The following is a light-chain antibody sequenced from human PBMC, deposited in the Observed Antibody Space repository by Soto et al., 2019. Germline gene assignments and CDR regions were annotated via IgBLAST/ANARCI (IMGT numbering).Light chain of an antibody. J-gene: IGKJ1*01. Sequence: AIQLTQSRSSLSASVGGRVTITCRASQGISSALAWYQQKPGKAPKLLVYAASSLQGGVPSRFSGSGSGTDFTLTISSLQPDDFATYYCLQDYDYPWTFGQGTKVDIK. CDR3: LQDYDYPWT. V-gene: IGKV1-6*01. CDR1: QGISSA. CDR2: AAS.